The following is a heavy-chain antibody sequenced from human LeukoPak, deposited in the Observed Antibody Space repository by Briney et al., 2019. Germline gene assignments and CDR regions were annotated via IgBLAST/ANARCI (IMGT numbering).Heavy chain of an antibody. CDR1: GYTFTSYG. D-gene: IGHD6-13*01. CDR3: AAGPAAAGIPSQS. V-gene: IGHV1-18*01. Sequence: GASVKVSCKASGYTFTSYGISWVRQAPGQGLEWMGWISAYNGNTNYAQKFQERVTITRDMSTSTAYMELSSLRSEDTAVYYCAAGPAAAGIPSQSWGQGTLVTVSS. J-gene: IGHJ4*02. CDR2: ISAYNGNT.